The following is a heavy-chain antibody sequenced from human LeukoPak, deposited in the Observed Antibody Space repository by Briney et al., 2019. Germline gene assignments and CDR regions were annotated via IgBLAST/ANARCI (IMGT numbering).Heavy chain of an antibody. CDR1: GFTFSSYW. V-gene: IGHV3-7*01. CDR3: ARVPTYYDILTGYYSDNWFDP. D-gene: IGHD3-9*01. Sequence: GGSLRLSCAASGFTFSSYWMSWVRQAPGKGLEWVANIKQDGSEKYYVDSVKGRFTISRDNAKNSLYLQMNSLRAEDTAVYYCARVPTYYDILTGYYSDNWFDPWGQGTLVTVSS. CDR2: IKQDGSEK. J-gene: IGHJ5*02.